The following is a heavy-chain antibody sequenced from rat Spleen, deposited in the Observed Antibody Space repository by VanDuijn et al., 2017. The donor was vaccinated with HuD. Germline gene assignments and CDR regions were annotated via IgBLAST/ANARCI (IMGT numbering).Heavy chain of an antibody. CDR2: LNSAGTT. J-gene: IGHJ4*01. V-gene: IGHV3-3*01. Sequence: VQLLESGPGLVKPSQSLSLTCSVTAYSIISSYRWNWIRKFPGNKLEWMGHLNSAGTTNYNPSLKSRISITRDTSKNQFFLQVNSVNSGDTATYYCARSRYNNYVMDAWGQGVSVTVSA. CDR3: ARSRYNNYVMDA. CDR1: AYSIISSYR. D-gene: IGHD1-10*01.